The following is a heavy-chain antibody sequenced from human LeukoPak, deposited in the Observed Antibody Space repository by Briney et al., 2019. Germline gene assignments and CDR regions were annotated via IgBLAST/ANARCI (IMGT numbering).Heavy chain of an antibody. CDR1: GFTLGDYG. CDR2: IRSKAFGGTT. CDR3: TRVGSSFFYFFDF. J-gene: IGHJ4*02. Sequence: GGSLRLSCTTSGFTLGDYGLTWVRQAPGKGLEWVGFIRSKAFGGTTEYAASVKGRFTISRDDSKSIAYLQMSSLKTEDTAVYYCTRVGSSFFYFFDFWGKGTLVTVSS. V-gene: IGHV3-49*04. D-gene: IGHD6-13*01.